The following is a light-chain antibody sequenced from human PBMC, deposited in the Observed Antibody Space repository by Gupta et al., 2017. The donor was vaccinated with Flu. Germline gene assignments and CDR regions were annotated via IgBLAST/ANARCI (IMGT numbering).Light chain of an antibody. CDR2: DAS. Sequence: EVVLTQSPATLSLSPGDRAVLACRASHSVSTSIAWYQQKRGQAPRLLMYDASRRADGVPARFSGSGSGTDFTLTISTLEPEDFAVYYCQQRSDLPMYAFGQGTKLEIK. V-gene: IGKV3-11*01. CDR3: QQRSDLPMYA. J-gene: IGKJ2*01. CDR1: HSVSTS.